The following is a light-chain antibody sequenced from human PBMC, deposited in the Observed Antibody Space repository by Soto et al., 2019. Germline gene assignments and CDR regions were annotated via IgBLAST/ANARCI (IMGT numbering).Light chain of an antibody. J-gene: IGLJ1*01. V-gene: IGLV2-8*01. Sequence: QSALTQPPSASGSPGQSVTISCTGTSSDVGGCKFVSWYQQYPGKAPKLIIYEVSKRPSGVPDRFSGSKSGNTASLTVSGVQAEDDADYYCSSCAGSNNPYVFGTGTKLTVL. CDR3: SSCAGSNNPYV. CDR1: SSDVGGCKF. CDR2: EVS.